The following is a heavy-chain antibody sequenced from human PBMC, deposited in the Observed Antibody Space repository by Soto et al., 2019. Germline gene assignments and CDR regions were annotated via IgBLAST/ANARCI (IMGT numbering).Heavy chain of an antibody. J-gene: IGHJ4*02. V-gene: IGHV1-2*02. Sequence: QVQLVQSGAEVKKPGASVKVSCKASGYTFTGYYMHWVRQAPGQGLEWMGWINPNSGGTNYAQKFQGRVTMTRDTSISTAYMELSRLRSDDTAVYYCARAHVSYGRNSVAGYWGQGTLVTVSS. CDR1: GYTFTGYY. CDR2: INPNSGGT. CDR3: ARAHVSYGRNSVAGY. D-gene: IGHD4-17*01.